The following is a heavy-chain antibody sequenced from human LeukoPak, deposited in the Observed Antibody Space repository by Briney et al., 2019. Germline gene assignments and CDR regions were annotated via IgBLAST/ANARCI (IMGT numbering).Heavy chain of an antibody. Sequence: ASVKVSCKASGGTFPNYAITWVRQAPGQGLEWMGGIVPGFGTADYAQNFQDRLTITADESTGTAYMELSSLRSEDTAMYYCARWDAHYHEGDNWFEPWGQGTLVIVSS. V-gene: IGHV1-69*13. CDR1: GGTFPNYA. J-gene: IGHJ5*02. D-gene: IGHD1-26*01. CDR2: IVPGFGTA. CDR3: ARWDAHYHEGDNWFEP.